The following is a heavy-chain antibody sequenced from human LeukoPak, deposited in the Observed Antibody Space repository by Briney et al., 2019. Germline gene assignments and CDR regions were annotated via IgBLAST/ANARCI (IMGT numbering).Heavy chain of an antibody. Sequence: GGSLRLSCAASGFTVSSNYMSWVRQAPGKGLEWVSHINSDGSWTSYADSVKGRFTISKDNAKNTVYLQMNNLRAEDTAVYYCVSFYETYRGRGTLVTVSS. CDR2: INSDGSWT. D-gene: IGHD2-2*01. CDR1: GFTVSSNY. J-gene: IGHJ4*02. V-gene: IGHV3-74*01. CDR3: VSFYETY.